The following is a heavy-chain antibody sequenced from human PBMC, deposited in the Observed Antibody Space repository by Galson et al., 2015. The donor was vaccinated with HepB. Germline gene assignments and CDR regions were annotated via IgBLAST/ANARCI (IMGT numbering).Heavy chain of an antibody. CDR1: GFTFSSYG. CDR3: AKTPWAEYYYDSSGYYWEDY. D-gene: IGHD3-22*01. J-gene: IGHJ4*02. Sequence: SLRLSCAASGFTFSSYGMHWVRQAPGKGLEWVAVISYGGSNKYYADSVKGRFTISRDNSKNTLYLQMNSLRAEDTAVYYCAKTPWAEYYYDSSGYYWEDYWGQGTLVTVSS. CDR2: ISYGGSNK. V-gene: IGHV3-30*18.